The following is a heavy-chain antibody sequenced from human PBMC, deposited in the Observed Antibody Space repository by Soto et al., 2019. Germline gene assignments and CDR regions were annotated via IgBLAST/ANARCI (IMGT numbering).Heavy chain of an antibody. CDR2: VYNSGST. CDR1: GGSISSNY. Sequence: SETPSLTCTVSGGSISSNYWTWIRQPPGKGLEWIGYVYNSGSTNYNPSLKSRVTISEDTSKSQFSLKVNSMTAADTAVYYCARYRREAVAGYTLDNWGQGILVTVSS. D-gene: IGHD6-13*01. V-gene: IGHV4-59*01. CDR3: ARYRREAVAGYTLDN. J-gene: IGHJ4*02.